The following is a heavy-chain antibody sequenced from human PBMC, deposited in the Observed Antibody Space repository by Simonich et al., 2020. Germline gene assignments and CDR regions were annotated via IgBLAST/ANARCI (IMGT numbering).Heavy chain of an antibody. J-gene: IGHJ4*02. D-gene: IGHD6-13*01. V-gene: IGHV3-74*01. CDR3: ARGGWSSSWYY. CDR2: INGDGSSN. CDR1: GFTFSSSW. Sequence: EVQLVESGGGLVQPGGSLRLSCAASGFTFSSSWMHWVRQAPGKGLVGGSRINGDGSSNSNADSVKRRVTISRDNAKNTLYLQMNSLRAEDTAVYYCARGGWSSSWYYWGQGTLVTVSS.